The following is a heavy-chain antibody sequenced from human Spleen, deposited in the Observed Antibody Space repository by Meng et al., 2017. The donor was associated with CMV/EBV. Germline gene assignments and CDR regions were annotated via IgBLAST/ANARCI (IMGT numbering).Heavy chain of an antibody. CDR1: GFSLSRYA. D-gene: IGHD3-3*01. V-gene: IGHV3-23*01. CDR2: ISGSGGST. CDR3: AKGQPYLEWSYVDY. J-gene: IGHJ4*02. Sequence: GFSLSRYAMVWVREAPGKGLEWVSAISGSGGSTYYADSLKGRFTISRDNSKNTLYLQMNSLRAEDTAVYYCAKGQPYLEWSYVDYWGQGTLVTVSS.